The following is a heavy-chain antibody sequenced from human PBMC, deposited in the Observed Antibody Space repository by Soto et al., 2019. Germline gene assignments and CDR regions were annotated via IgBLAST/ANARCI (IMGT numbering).Heavy chain of an antibody. CDR2: ISAYNGNT. V-gene: IGHV1-18*04. CDR1: GYIFTNYG. CDR3: ERSSARGSHGPDDNGMDD. Sequence: QDHLVQSGPEEKKPGASVKVSCKASGYIFTNYGINWLRQAPGQGLEWMGWISAYNGNTNFAPTVQGRLTMTTDTSTATSYKALRSLTSDDTAVYFCERSSARGSHGPDDNGMDDWGQGTTVTVSS. D-gene: IGHD6-13*01. J-gene: IGHJ6*02.